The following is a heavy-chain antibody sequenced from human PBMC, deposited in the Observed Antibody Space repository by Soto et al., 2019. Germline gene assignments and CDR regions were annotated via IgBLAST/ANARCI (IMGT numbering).Heavy chain of an antibody. CDR2: ISSGNPTV. CDR3: ARGGWEHDY. CDR1: GFTFSTYS. Sequence: EVQLVESGGGLVQPGGSLRLSCAASGFTFSTYSMNWVRQAPGKGLEWISYISSGNPTVYYADYVRGRFTISRDNAKNSLHLQMNSLRDDDPAVYYCARGGWEHDYWGQGPLVNVSS. J-gene: IGHJ4*02. D-gene: IGHD1-26*01. V-gene: IGHV3-48*02.